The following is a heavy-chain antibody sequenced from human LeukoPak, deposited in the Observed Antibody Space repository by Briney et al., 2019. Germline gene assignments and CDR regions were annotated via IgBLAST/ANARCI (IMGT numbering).Heavy chain of an antibody. Sequence: ASVKVSCKASGYTFTSYGISWVRQAPGQGLEWMGWISAYNGNTNYAQKLQGRVTMTTDTSTSTAYMELRSLRSDDTAVYYCARVGPAGLRFLEWLLYLDYWGQETLVTVSS. V-gene: IGHV1-18*01. D-gene: IGHD3-3*01. J-gene: IGHJ4*02. CDR3: ARVGPAGLRFLEWLLYLDY. CDR2: ISAYNGNT. CDR1: GYTFTSYG.